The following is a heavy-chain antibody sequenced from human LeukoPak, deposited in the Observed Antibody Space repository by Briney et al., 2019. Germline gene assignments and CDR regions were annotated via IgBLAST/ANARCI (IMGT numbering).Heavy chain of an antibody. V-gene: IGHV3-23*01. CDR3: AKPPHGQWLAFDY. Sequence: PGGSLRLSCAASGFTFSNYAMSWVRQAPGQGLEWVSSVSDSNGSTYYADSVRGRFTISRDNSKNRLYLQMSSLRAEDTAVYYCAKPPHGQWLAFDYWGQGTLVTVSS. J-gene: IGHJ4*02. CDR1: GFTFSNYA. D-gene: IGHD6-19*01. CDR2: VSDSNGST.